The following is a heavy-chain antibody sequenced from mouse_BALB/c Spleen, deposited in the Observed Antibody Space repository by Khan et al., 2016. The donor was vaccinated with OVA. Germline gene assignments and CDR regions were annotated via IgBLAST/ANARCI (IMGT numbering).Heavy chain of an antibody. CDR1: GYTFTSYC. J-gene: IGHJ2*01. CDR2: IYPGISDT. D-gene: IGHD1-1*01. V-gene: IGHV1-5*01. Sequence: EVQLQQSGTVLVKPADSLSLSCTASGYTFTSYCVYWLIQQFGRGKEWMGAIYPGISDTRYNPTLKGKTKLTRVTSASTAYMELSSLTNDDSAVYYCTRSYYSDYFDYWGQGTLLTVSS. CDR3: TRSYYSDYFDY.